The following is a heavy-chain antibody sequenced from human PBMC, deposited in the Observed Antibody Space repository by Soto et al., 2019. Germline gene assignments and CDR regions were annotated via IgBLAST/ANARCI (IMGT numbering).Heavy chain of an antibody. J-gene: IGHJ6*02. CDR2: IYYSGST. V-gene: IGHV4-39*01. D-gene: IGHD3-3*01. CDR3: VRPAIFGGSYYYYGMDV. Sequence: PSETLSLTCTVSGGSISSIIYYWGWIRQPPGKGLEWIGSIYYSGSTYYNPSLKSRVTISVDTSKNQFSLKLSSVTAADTAVYYCVRPAIFGGSYYYYGMDVWGQGTTVTVSS. CDR1: GGSISSIIYY.